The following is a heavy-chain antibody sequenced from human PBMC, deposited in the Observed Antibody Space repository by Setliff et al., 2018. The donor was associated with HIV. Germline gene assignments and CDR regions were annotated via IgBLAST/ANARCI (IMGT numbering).Heavy chain of an antibody. CDR2: MNPKSGNK. V-gene: IGHV1-8*03. D-gene: IGHD7-27*01. CDR1: GYSFVSFE. Sequence: GASVKVSCKGFGYSFVSFEINWVRQATGQGLEWMGWMNPKSGNKDYAQKFRGRLTITADESTRTAYMELSSLRSEDTAVFYCARGPLLAGDGPYYFDYWGQGTQVTVSS. CDR3: ARGPLLAGDGPYYFDY. J-gene: IGHJ4*02.